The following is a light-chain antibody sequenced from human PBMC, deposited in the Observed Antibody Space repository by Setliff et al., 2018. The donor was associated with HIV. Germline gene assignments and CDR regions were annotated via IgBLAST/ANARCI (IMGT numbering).Light chain of an antibody. CDR2: DDS. CDR1: NIGTKS. V-gene: IGLV3-21*03. CDR3: QVWDSSIDHPRLYV. Sequence: SYELTQPPSVSVAPGKTARITCGGNNIGTKSVHWYQQKPGQAPVLVVYDDSDRPSGIPERFSGSNSGDTATLTISRVEAGDEADYYCQVWDSSIDHPRLYVFGTGTKVTVL. J-gene: IGLJ1*01.